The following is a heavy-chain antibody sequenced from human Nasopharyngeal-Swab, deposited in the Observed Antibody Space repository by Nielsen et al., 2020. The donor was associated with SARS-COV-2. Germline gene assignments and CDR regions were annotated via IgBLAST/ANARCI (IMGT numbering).Heavy chain of an antibody. Sequence: GEALKISCAASGFTFSSYSMNWVRQAPGKGPEWVSYISSSSSTIYYADSVKGRFTISRDNAKNSLYLQMNSLRAEDTAVYYCARDSYYYDSSGYLTTDAFDIWGQGTMVTVSS. D-gene: IGHD3-22*01. CDR2: ISSSSSTI. CDR1: GFTFSSYS. CDR3: ARDSYYYDSSGYLTTDAFDI. J-gene: IGHJ3*02. V-gene: IGHV3-48*04.